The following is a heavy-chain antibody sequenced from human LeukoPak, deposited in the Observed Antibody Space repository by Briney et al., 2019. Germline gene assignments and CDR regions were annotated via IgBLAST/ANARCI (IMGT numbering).Heavy chain of an antibody. D-gene: IGHD6-6*01. Sequence: GGSLRLSCAASGLTVSRNYMSWVRQAPGKGLEWVSSISSSSSYIYYADSVKGRFTISRDNAKNSLYLQMNSLRAEDTAVYYCARDPGSSSLPYFDYWGQGTLVTVSS. CDR3: ARDPGSSSLPYFDY. CDR1: GLTVSRNY. V-gene: IGHV3-21*01. J-gene: IGHJ4*02. CDR2: ISSSSSYI.